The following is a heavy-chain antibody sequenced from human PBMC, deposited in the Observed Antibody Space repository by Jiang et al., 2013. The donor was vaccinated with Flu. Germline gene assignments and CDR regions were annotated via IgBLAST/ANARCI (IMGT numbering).Heavy chain of an antibody. CDR2: IYYSGST. D-gene: IGHD2-15*01. Sequence: GLVKPSQTLSLTCTVSGGSISSGGYYWSWIRQHPGKGLEWIGYIYYSGSTYYNPSLKSRVTISVDTSKNQFSLKLSSVTAADTAVYYCARSVVVVAAIDYWGQGTLVTVSS. J-gene: IGHJ4*02. CDR3: ARSVVVVAAIDY. V-gene: IGHV4-31*03. CDR1: GGSISSGGYY.